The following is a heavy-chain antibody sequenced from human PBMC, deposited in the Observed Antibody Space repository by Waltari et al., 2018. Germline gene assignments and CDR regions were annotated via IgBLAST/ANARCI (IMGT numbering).Heavy chain of an antibody. Sequence: QVQLVQSGAEAKNPGSSVRGSCRASGGTFTSDSVNWVRQAPGQGLEWMGRIMPDISETKYAVKFQGRITITADQSTGTVYMEVRSLRSDDTAVYYCAGGDGGYYYHKMDVWGQGTTVTVSS. CDR2: IMPDISET. CDR3: AGGDGGYYYHKMDV. J-gene: IGHJ6*02. V-gene: IGHV1-69*02. D-gene: IGHD3-22*01. CDR1: GGTFTSDS.